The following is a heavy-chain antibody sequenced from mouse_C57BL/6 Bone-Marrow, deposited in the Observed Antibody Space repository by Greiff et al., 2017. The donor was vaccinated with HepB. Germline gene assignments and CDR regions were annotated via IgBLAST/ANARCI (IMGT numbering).Heavy chain of an antibody. Sequence: EVQLVESGGGLVQSGRSLRLSCATSGFTFSDFYMEWVRQAPGKGLEWIAASRNKANDYTTEYSASVKGRFVVSRDTSQSILYLQMNGLRAEDTAIYYCARDASYCNSWFAYWGQGRLVTVSA. V-gene: IGHV7-1*01. CDR3: ARDASYCNSWFAY. J-gene: IGHJ3*01. CDR1: GFTFSDFY. CDR2: SRNKANDYTT. D-gene: IGHD2-1*01.